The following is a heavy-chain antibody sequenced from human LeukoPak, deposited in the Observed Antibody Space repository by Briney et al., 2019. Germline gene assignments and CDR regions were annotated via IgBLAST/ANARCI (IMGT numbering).Heavy chain of an antibody. V-gene: IGHV3-7*01. J-gene: IGHJ6*03. CDR3: ARPTWTNYMDV. Sequence: PGGSLRLSCAASGFTFSSYWMSWVRQAPGKGLEWVANIKKDGSEKYYVDSVKGRFTISRDNAKNSLYLQMNSLRAEDTAVYFCARPTWTNYMDVWGKGTAVTISS. CDR1: GFTFSSYW. D-gene: IGHD3/OR15-3a*01. CDR2: IKKDGSEK.